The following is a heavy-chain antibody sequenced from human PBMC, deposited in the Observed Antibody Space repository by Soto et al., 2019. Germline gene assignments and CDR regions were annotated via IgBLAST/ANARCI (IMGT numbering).Heavy chain of an antibody. Sequence: PGGSLRLSCAASGFTFSSYVMHWVRQAPGKGLEWVAVISYDGSNKYYADSVKGRFTISRDNSKNTLYLQMNSLRAEDTAVYYCAKDRYYAFDPWGQGTLVTVSS. D-gene: IGHD3-10*01. CDR1: GFTFSSYV. J-gene: IGHJ5*02. CDR2: ISYDGSNK. V-gene: IGHV3-30*18. CDR3: AKDRYYAFDP.